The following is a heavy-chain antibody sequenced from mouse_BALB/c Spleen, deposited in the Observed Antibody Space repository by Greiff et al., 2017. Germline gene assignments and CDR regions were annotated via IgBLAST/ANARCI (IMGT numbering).Heavy chain of an antibody. D-gene: IGHD2-14*01. V-gene: IGHV3-2*02. Sequence: EVKVEESGPGLVKPSQSLSLTCTVTGYSITSDYAWNWIRQFPGNKLEWMGYISYSGSTSYNPSLKSRISITRDTSKNQFFLQLNSVTTEDTATYYCAREVRRRAWFAYWGQGTLVTVSA. J-gene: IGHJ3*01. CDR2: ISYSGST. CDR1: GYSITSDYA. CDR3: AREVRRRAWFAY.